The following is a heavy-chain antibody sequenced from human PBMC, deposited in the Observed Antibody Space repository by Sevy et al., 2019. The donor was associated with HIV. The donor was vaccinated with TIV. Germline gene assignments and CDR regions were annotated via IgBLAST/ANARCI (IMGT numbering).Heavy chain of an antibody. D-gene: IGHD2-8*01. CDR2: VDNDGSGK. J-gene: IGHJ4*02. V-gene: IGHV3-74*01. Sequence: GGSLRLSCAASGFTFTNYWMHWVRQAPGKGLVWVSRVDNDGSGKNYADPVKGRFTISRDNAKNTVYLQMNSLRAEDTAVYYCTRDMYGIDYWGQGTLVTVSS. CDR1: GFTFTNYW. CDR3: TRDMYGIDY.